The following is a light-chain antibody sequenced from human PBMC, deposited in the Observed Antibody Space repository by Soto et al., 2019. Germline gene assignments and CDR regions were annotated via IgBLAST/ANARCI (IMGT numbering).Light chain of an antibody. CDR2: DSS. J-gene: IGKJ1*01. V-gene: IGKV1-5*01. CDR3: QHYSLYSPWT. Sequence: DIHMTQSPSSLSVSVGDRVTITCRTSQNINAWLAWYQQRQGQAPKLLIYDSSTVQSGVPSRFSGSGSGTEFTLTISSLQPDDSATYYCQHYSLYSPWTFGQGTKVEIK. CDR1: QNINAW.